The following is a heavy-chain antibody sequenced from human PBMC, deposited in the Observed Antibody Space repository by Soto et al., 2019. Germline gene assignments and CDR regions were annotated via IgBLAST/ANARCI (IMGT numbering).Heavy chain of an antibody. V-gene: IGHV4-59*01. CDR1: YGFISNYL. CDR3: ARAKIGYCSGGSSQTMYYLDL. J-gene: IGHJ6*03. CDR2: IHCSGST. D-gene: IGHD2-15*01. Sequence: SEMMSLSRTVGYGFISNYLRCWIRQPPGKGLEWIGNIHCSGSTSYTHYLKSRVTITRDTSKNPVSLELSTVSAADPAVYYCARAKIGYCSGGSSQTMYYLDLWVKGTTVTVSS.